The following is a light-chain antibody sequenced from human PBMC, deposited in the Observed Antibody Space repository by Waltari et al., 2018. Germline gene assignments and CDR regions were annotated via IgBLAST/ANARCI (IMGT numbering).Light chain of an antibody. J-gene: IGKJ4*01. CDR2: AVS. CDR1: QGIRSW. Sequence: DIQMTQSPPSVSASVGDRVTITCRASQGIRSWLSWYQQKPGKPPKLLIYAVSKLQSGVPSRFSGSDSGTEFTLTISSLQPEDVATYYCQEANSFPLTFGGGTKVEI. CDR3: QEANSFPLT. V-gene: IGKV1-12*01.